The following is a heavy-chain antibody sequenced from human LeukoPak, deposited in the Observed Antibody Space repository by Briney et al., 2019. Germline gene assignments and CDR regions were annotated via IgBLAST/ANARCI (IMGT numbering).Heavy chain of an antibody. CDR3: ARAYGADDAFDI. CDR2: IYYSGST. D-gene: IGHD4-17*01. J-gene: IGHJ3*02. CDR1: GGSISSGGYY. V-gene: IGHV4-31*03. Sequence: SETLSLTCTVSGGSISSGGYYWSWIRQHPGKGLEWIGYIYYSGSTYYNPSLKSRVTISVDTSKNRFSLKLSSVTAADTAVYYCARAYGADDAFDIWGQGTMVTVSS.